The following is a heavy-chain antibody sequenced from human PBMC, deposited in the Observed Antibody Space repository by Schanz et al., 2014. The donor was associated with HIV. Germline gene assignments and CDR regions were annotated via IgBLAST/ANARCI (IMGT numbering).Heavy chain of an antibody. CDR2: IDHTGTT. J-gene: IGHJ6*02. D-gene: IGHD3-10*01. CDR3: ASDGSGSYLTLSLLYYGMDV. Sequence: DVQLVESGGGLIQPGGSLRLSCAASGFSATNYYISWVRQAPGKGLEWVSLIDHTGTTYYADSVKGRFTISRDNSKNTLYLQMNSLTAEDTAVYYCASDGSGSYLTLSLLYYGMDVWGQGTTVTVSS. V-gene: IGHV3-66*03. CDR1: GFSATNYY.